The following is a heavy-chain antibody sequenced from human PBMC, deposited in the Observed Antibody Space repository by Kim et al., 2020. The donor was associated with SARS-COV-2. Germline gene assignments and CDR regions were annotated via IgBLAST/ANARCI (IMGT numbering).Heavy chain of an antibody. D-gene: IGHD4-17*01. J-gene: IGHJ4*02. CDR2: GGGT. CDR3: AEARWFDY. V-gene: IGHV3-74*01. Sequence: GGGTLYADSVQGRFTISRDNAKNTVELQMNSLRAEDTAVYYCAEARWFDYWGQGSLVSVSS.